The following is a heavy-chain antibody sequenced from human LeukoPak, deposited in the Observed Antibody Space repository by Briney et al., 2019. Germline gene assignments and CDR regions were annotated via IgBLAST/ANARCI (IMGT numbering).Heavy chain of an antibody. CDR2: IYYSGST. D-gene: IGHD1-7*01. V-gene: IGHV4-39*07. Sequence: SETLSLTCTVSGGSISSSSYYWGWIRQPPGKGLEWSGSIYYSGSTYYNPSLKSRVTISVDTSKNQFSLKLSSVTAADTAVYYCARETFVTGTTIHAFDIWGQGTMVTVSS. J-gene: IGHJ3*02. CDR3: ARETFVTGTTIHAFDI. CDR1: GGSISSSSYY.